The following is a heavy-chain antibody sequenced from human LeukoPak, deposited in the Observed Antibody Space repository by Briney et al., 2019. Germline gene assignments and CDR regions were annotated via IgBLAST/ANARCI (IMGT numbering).Heavy chain of an antibody. CDR3: AKEGCSSTSCYV. V-gene: IGHV3-23*01. CDR1: GFTFSTYA. J-gene: IGHJ4*02. CDR2: ISGSDGST. Sequence: GGSLRLSCAASGFTFSTYAMTWVRQAPGKGLEWVSAISGSDGSTYYADSVKGRFTISRDNSKNTLYLQMNSLRAEDTALYYCAKEGCSSTSCYVWGQGTLVTVSS. D-gene: IGHD2-2*01.